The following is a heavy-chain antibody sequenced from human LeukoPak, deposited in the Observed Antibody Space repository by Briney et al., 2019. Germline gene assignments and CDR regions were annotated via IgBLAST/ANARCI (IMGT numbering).Heavy chain of an antibody. CDR2: ISYDGSNK. CDR3: ATPADDY. CDR1: GFTFSSYA. V-gene: IGHV3-30-3*01. Sequence: PGRSLRLSCAASGFTFSSYAMHWVRQAPGKGLEWVAVISYDGSNKYYADSVKGRFTISRDNSKNTLYLQMNSLRAEDTAVYYCATPADDYWGQGTLVTVSS. J-gene: IGHJ4*02.